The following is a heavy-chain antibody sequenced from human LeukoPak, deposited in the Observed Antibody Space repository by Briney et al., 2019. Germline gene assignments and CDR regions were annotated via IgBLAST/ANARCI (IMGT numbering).Heavy chain of an antibody. CDR2: ISSSGSTI. Sequence: GGSLRLSCAASGFTFSSYEMNWVRQAPGKGLEWVSYISSSGSTIYYADSVKGRFTISRDNAKNSLYLQMNSLRAEDTAVYYCARGGHHILTGYYQNAFDIWGQGTMVTVSS. V-gene: IGHV3-48*03. CDR3: ARGGHHILTGYYQNAFDI. D-gene: IGHD3-9*01. J-gene: IGHJ3*02. CDR1: GFTFSSYE.